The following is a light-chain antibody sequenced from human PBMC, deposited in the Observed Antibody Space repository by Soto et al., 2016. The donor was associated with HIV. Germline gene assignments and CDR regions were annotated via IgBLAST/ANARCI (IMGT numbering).Light chain of an antibody. Sequence: DVVMTQSPLSLPVAVGQPASISCRSSQSLDHNDGNTYLNWFLRRPGQSPRRLIYQVSKRDSGVPDRFSGSGSGTDFSLKISRVEAEDFGDYYCMQGTHWPWTFGQGTKVQMK. CDR3: MQGTHWPWT. V-gene: IGKV2-30*02. CDR2: QVS. J-gene: IGKJ1*01. CDR1: QSLDHNDGNTY.